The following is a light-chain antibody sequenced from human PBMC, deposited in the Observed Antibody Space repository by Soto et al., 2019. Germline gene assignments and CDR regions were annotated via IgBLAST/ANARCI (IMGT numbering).Light chain of an antibody. J-gene: IGLJ2*01. CDR2: RNT. CDR1: SSNIGGNT. Sequence: QSVLTQPPSASGTPGQRVTISCSGSSSNIGGNTVNWFQQLPGTAPKLLIYRNTQRPSGVPDRFSGSASGTSASLTISGLQSEDEADYYCAAWDNSLPGPVFGGGTKVTVL. V-gene: IGLV1-44*01. CDR3: AAWDNSLPGPV.